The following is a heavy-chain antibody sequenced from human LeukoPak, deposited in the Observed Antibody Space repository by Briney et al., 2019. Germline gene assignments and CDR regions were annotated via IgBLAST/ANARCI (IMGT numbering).Heavy chain of an antibody. CDR3: ARDGDFWSRRGGPIDY. Sequence: PGGSLRLSCAASGFTFSSYAMHWVRQAPGKGLEWVAVISHDGSNKYYADSVKGRFTISRDNSKNTLYLQMNSLRAEDTAVYYCARDGDFWSRRGGPIDYWGQGTLVTVSS. J-gene: IGHJ4*02. D-gene: IGHD3-3*01. V-gene: IGHV3-30-3*01. CDR2: ISHDGSNK. CDR1: GFTFSSYA.